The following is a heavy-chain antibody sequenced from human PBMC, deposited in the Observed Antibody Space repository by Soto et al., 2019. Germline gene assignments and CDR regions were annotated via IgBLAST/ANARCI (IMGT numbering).Heavy chain of an antibody. Sequence: PGGPLRPPSGSAGLSLRSNGIPGGRRVRGKGLEWVPAKGYDGSNKFYASSAKSRFTISKDNSENTLYLQMNSLRAEDTAVYYCSREADCTSASCYRGRFDFWGQGTLVTVSS. CDR2: KGYDGSNK. D-gene: IGHD2-2*01. V-gene: IGHV3-33*01. J-gene: IGHJ4*03. CDR1: GLSLRSNG. CDR3: SREADCTSASCYRGRFDF.